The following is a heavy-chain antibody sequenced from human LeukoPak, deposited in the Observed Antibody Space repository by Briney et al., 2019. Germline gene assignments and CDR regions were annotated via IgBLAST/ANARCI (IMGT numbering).Heavy chain of an antibody. CDR3: TRDRVCNTFDY. Sequence: GGSLRLSCAVSGFTFSNYWMSWVRQAPGKGLEWVAHIKQDESERYYVDSVKDRFTISRGNAKNSLYLQMNSLRDEDTAVYYCTRDRVCNTFDYWGQGTLVTVSS. J-gene: IGHJ4*02. D-gene: IGHD2-8*01. V-gene: IGHV3-7*01. CDR2: IKQDESER. CDR1: GFTFSNYW.